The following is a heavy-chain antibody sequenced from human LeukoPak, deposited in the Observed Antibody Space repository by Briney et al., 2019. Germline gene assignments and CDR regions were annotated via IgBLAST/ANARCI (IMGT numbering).Heavy chain of an antibody. D-gene: IGHD3-3*01. V-gene: IGHV4-59*01. J-gene: IGHJ6*01. CDR3: ARERIGLEFHGMDC. CDR2: IYYSGST. CDR1: GGSISSYY. Sequence: ETETFICTVSGGSISSYYWSWIRQPPGKGLEWIGYIYYSGSTNYNPSLKSRVTISVDTSKNQFSLKLSSVTAADTAVYYCARERIGLEFHGMDCCGQATTVTVSS.